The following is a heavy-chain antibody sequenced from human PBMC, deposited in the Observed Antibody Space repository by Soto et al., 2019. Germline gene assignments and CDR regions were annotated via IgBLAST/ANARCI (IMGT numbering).Heavy chain of an antibody. CDR2: IYWDDDK. CDR1: GFSLSTSGVG. J-gene: IGHJ4*02. CDR3: AHLYYDTLTSYQHFDH. D-gene: IGHD3-9*01. Sequence: QISLKESGPTLVKPTQTLTLTCTVSGFSLSTSGVGVGWIRQPPGKALEWLAGIYWDDDKRHSPSLESRLTIMKDTSKNQVVLTMTNMHPVDTGTYYCAHLYYDTLTSYQHFDHWGQGTLVTVSS. V-gene: IGHV2-5*02.